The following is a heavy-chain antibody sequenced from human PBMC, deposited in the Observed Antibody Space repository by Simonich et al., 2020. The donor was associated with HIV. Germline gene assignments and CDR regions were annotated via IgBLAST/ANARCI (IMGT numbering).Heavy chain of an antibody. Sequence: QVPLVQSGAEVKKPGASVKVSCKASGYTFTAYYMPWVRQAPGQGLEWMGWINPKEGDKNFEHKFQGRVRMIRDTSIRTACMELSSLRSDDTAVYYCARIGGDFWSGYLQYFQHWGQGTLVTVSS. V-gene: IGHV1-2*07. CDR1: GYTFTAYY. J-gene: IGHJ1*01. CDR2: INPKEGDK. CDR3: ARIGGDFWSGYLQYFQH. D-gene: IGHD3-3*01.